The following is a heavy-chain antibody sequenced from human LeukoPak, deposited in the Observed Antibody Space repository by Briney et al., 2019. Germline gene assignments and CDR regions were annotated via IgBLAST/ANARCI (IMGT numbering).Heavy chain of an antibody. Sequence: ASVKVSCKASGGTFSSYAISWVRQAPGQGLEWMGRINPILGIANYAQKFQGRVTITADKSTSTAYMELSSLRSEDTAVYYCARVGGHDAFDIWGQGTMVTVSS. J-gene: IGHJ3*02. CDR2: INPILGIA. V-gene: IGHV1-69*04. D-gene: IGHD2-15*01. CDR1: GGTFSSYA. CDR3: ARVGGHDAFDI.